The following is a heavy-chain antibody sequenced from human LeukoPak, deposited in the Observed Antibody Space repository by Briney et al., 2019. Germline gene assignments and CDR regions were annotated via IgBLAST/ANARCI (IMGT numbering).Heavy chain of an antibody. J-gene: IGHJ4*02. V-gene: IGHV3-48*02. CDR1: GFTFSSYS. Sequence: SGGSLRLSCAASGFTFSSYSMNWVRQAPGKGLEWVSHITASGTAMFYADSVKGRFTISRDNAKNSLYLQMNSLRDEDTAVYYCARGGGHLDCWGQGTLVTVSS. CDR3: ARGGGHLDC. CDR2: ITASGTAM. D-gene: IGHD4-23*01.